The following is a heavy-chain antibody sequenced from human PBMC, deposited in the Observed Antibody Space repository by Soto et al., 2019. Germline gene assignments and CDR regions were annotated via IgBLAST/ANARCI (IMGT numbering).Heavy chain of an antibody. CDR2: INHSGST. D-gene: IGHD6-13*01. Sequence: PSETLSLTCAVYGGSFSGYYWSWIRQPPGKGLEWIGEINHSGSTNYNPSLKSRVTISVDTSKNQFSLKLSSVTAADTAVYYCGGGSSSWHHFSRNWFTPGGQGPLVTVP. CDR1: GGSFSGYY. V-gene: IGHV4-34*01. J-gene: IGHJ5*02. CDR3: GGGSSSWHHFSRNWFTP.